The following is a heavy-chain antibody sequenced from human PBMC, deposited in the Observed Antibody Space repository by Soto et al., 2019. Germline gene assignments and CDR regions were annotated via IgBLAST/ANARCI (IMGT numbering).Heavy chain of an antibody. CDR3: TLGYSSGWTKEYYFDY. D-gene: IGHD6-19*01. V-gene: IGHV3-73*02. CDR2: IRSKANSYAT. J-gene: IGHJ4*02. CDR1: GFTFSGSA. Sequence: EVQLVESGGGLVQPGGSLKLSCAASGFTFSGSAMHWVRQASGKGLEWVGRIRSKANSYATAYAASVKGRFTISRDDSKITAYMQMNSLKTEDTAVYYCTLGYSSGWTKEYYFDYWGQGTLVTVSS.